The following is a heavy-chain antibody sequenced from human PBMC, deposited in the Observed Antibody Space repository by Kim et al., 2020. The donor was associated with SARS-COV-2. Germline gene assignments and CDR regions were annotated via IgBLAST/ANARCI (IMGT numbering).Heavy chain of an antibody. CDR2: INWNSGGI. J-gene: IGHJ6*03. CDR1: GFTFGEYA. CDR3: AKGLLSDNYYYYMDV. Sequence: GGSLRLSCAASGFTFGEYAMHWVRQAPGKGLEWVSGINWNSGGIGYADSVRGRFTISRDNAKESLYLQMNSLRTEDTALYYCAKGLLSDNYYYYMDVWGKGTTVTVSS. V-gene: IGHV3-9*01. D-gene: IGHD1-26*01.